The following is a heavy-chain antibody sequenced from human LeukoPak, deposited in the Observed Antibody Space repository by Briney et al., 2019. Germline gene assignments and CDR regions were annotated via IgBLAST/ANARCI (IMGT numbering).Heavy chain of an antibody. D-gene: IGHD3-22*01. CDR3: AREYYDSSGYYHGWH. CDR1: GFTFSSYW. J-gene: IGHJ4*02. V-gene: IGHV3-7*01. CDR2: IKQDGSEK. Sequence: SGGSLRLSCSTSGFTFSSYWMSWVRQAPGKGLEWVANIKQDGSEKYYVDSVKGRFTIYRENAKNSLFLQMNSLRADDTAVYYCAREYYDSSGYYHGWHWGQGALVTVSS.